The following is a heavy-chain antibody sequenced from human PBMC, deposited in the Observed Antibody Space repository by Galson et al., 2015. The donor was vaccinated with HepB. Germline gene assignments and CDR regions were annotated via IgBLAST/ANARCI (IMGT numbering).Heavy chain of an antibody. J-gene: IGHJ4*02. D-gene: IGHD3-3*01. Sequence: SLRLSCAASGFTFDDYTMHWVRQAPGKGLEWVSLISWDGGSTYYADSVKGRFTISRDNSKNSLYPQMNSLRTEDTALYYCAKEVPGDFWSGYYTGGFDYWGQGTLVTVSS. CDR2: ISWDGGST. V-gene: IGHV3-43*01. CDR1: GFTFDDYT. CDR3: AKEVPGDFWSGYYTGGFDY.